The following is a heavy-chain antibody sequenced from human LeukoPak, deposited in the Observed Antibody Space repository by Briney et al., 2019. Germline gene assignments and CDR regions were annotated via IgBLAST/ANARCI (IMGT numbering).Heavy chain of an antibody. V-gene: IGHV3-7*01. CDR1: GFTFSSYL. CDR2: IKQDGSEK. CDR3: ARDQLAYYYSSYYYGMDV. D-gene: IGHD2/OR15-2a*01. J-gene: IGHJ6*02. Sequence: GGSLRLSCAASGFTFSSYLMSWVRQAPGKGLEWVANIKQDGSEKYYVDSVKGRFTISRDNARNSLYLQMNSLRAEDTAVYYCARDQLAYYYSSYYYGMDVWGQGTTVTVSS.